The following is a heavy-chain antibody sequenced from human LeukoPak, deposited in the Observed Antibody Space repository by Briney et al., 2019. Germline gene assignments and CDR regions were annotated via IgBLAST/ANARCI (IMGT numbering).Heavy chain of an antibody. V-gene: IGHV4-34*01. CDR1: GGSFSSYY. CDR2: INYSGST. D-gene: IGHD2/OR15-2a*01. Sequence: SETLSLTCAVYGGSFSSYYWSWIRQPPGKGLEWIGDINYSGSTNYNPSLKSRVTISVDTSKNQFSLKLSSGTAADTAVYYCPSGRSNNQSKYRNPYHFDHWGPGTPGPVPP. CDR3: PSGRSNNQSKYRNPYHFDH. J-gene: IGHJ4*02.